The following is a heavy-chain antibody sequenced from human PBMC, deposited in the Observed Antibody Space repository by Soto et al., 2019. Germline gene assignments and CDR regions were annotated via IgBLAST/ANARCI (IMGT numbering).Heavy chain of an antibody. Sequence: QVQVVESGGGVVQPGRSLRLSCAASGFSFENYGMHCVRQAPGKGLEWLAALWFNGSERKYGDSVKGRFTISRDNSKNTVFLQMSSLSAEDTAVYYCVRGNGYTYGPFDNWGQGTLVTVSS. V-gene: IGHV3-33*01. D-gene: IGHD5-18*01. CDR3: VRGNGYTYGPFDN. CDR2: LWFNGSER. J-gene: IGHJ4*02. CDR1: GFSFENYG.